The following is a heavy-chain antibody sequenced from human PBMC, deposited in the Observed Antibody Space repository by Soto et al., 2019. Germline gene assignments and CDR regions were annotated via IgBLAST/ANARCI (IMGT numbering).Heavy chain of an antibody. J-gene: IGHJ6*02. V-gene: IGHV4-34*01. CDR3: AREEIYGWSGDSLDV. CDR1: GDSLRGQS. D-gene: IGHD6-19*01. CDR2: LDQSGGT. Sequence: QVQLQQWGAGLLKASETLSLTCAVVGDSLRGQSWNWIRQSPGKGLERTGELDQSGGTNYNPSLKSRAIISDDTSQNQFSLTLTSVTAADTAVYYCAREEIYGWSGDSLDVWGQGTTVTFSS.